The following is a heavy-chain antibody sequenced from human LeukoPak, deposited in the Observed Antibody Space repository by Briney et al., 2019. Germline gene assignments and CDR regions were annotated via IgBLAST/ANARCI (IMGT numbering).Heavy chain of an antibody. J-gene: IGHJ6*02. CDR2: ISAYNGNT. CDR1: GYTFTSYG. V-gene: IGHV1-18*01. CDR3: ARDYGDYGAYYYYGMDV. D-gene: IGHD4-17*01. Sequence: ASVKVSCKASGYTFTSYGISWARQAPGQGLEWMGWISAYNGNTNYAQKLQGRVTMTTDTSTSTAYMELRSLRSDGTAVYYCARDYGDYGAYYYYGMDVWGQGTTVTVSS.